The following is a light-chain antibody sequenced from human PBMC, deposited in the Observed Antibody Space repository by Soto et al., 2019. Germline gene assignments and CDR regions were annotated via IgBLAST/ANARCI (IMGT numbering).Light chain of an antibody. CDR1: QPVNSGY. J-gene: IGKJ1*01. Sequence: EIVLTQSPDTLSLSPGEGATLSCRASQPVNSGYLAWYQQKPGQAPRLLMYGASSRATGIPDRFSGSGSGTDFTLTISRLEPEDFAVYYCQQYGSSSWTFGQGTKVDIK. V-gene: IGKV3-20*01. CDR2: GAS. CDR3: QQYGSSSWT.